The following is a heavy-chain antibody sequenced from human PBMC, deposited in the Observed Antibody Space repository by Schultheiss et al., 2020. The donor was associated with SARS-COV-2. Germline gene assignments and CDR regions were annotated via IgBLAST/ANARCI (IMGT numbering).Heavy chain of an antibody. CDR2: ISSTGGST. CDR1: GFTVSSNY. V-gene: IGHV3-53*01. Sequence: GGSLRLSCAAYGFTVSSNYMRWVRQAPGKGLEWVSFISSTGGSTYYADSVKGRFTISRDNSKNTLYLQMNSLRAEDTAVYYCARYDWNYSRYRFYYYYGMDVWGQGTTVTVSS. CDR3: ARYDWNYSRYRFYYYYGMDV. J-gene: IGHJ6*02. D-gene: IGHD1-7*01.